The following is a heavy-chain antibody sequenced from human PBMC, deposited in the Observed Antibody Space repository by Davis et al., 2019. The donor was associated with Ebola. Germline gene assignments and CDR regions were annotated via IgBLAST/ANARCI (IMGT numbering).Heavy chain of an antibody. Sequence: AASVKVSCKASGYTFTRYGITWVRQAPGQGLEWMGWISAYNGNTNYAQKLQGRVTMTTDTSTSTAYMELRSLRSDDTAVYYRARARVVSTPYYYYYGMDVWGQGTTVTVSS. CDR3: ARARVVSTPYYYYYGMDV. D-gene: IGHD2-21*01. V-gene: IGHV1-18*01. CDR1: GYTFTRYG. J-gene: IGHJ6*02. CDR2: ISAYNGNT.